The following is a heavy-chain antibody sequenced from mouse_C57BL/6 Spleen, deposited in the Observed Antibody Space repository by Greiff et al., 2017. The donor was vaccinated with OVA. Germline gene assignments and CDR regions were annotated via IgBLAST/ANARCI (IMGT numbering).Heavy chain of an antibody. Sequence: EVKLVESGGGLVQSGRSLRLSCATSGFTFSDFYMEWVRQAPGKGLEWIAASRNKANDYTTEYSASVKGRFIVSRDTSQSILYLQMNALRAEDTAIYYCARDALYYYALDYWGQGTTLTVSS. V-gene: IGHV7-1*01. D-gene: IGHD1-1*01. CDR1: GFTFSDFY. CDR3: ARDALYYYALDY. J-gene: IGHJ2*01. CDR2: SRNKANDYTT.